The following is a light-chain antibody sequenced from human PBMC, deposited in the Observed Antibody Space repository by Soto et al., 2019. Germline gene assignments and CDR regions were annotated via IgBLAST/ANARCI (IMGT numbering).Light chain of an antibody. CDR1: STDVGGYNY. Sequence: QSVLTQPPSASGSAGQSVTISCTGTSTDVGGYNYVSWYQQHPGKAPKLMIYEVSKRPSGVPDRFSGSKSGNTASLTVSGLQAEDEADYYCSSYAGNNIHYVFGTGTSSPS. CDR3: SSYAGNNIHYV. J-gene: IGLJ1*01. CDR2: EVS. V-gene: IGLV2-8*01.